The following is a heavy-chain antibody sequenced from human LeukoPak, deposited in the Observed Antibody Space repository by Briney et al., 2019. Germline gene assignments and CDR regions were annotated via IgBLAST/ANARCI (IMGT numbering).Heavy chain of an antibody. D-gene: IGHD6-19*01. CDR2: MNPNSGNT. CDR1: GYTFTSYD. J-gene: IGHJ6*03. CDR3: AREVGYSSGWYVGYYYYYMDV. Sequence: ASVKVSCKASGYTFTSYDINWVRQATGQGLEWMGWMNPNSGNTGYAQKFQGRVTITRNTSISTAYMELSSLRSEDTAVYYCAREVGYSSGWYVGYYYYYMDVWGKGTTVTVSS. V-gene: IGHV1-8*03.